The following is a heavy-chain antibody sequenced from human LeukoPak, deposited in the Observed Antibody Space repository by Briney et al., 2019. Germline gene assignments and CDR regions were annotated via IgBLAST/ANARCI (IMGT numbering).Heavy chain of an antibody. CDR1: GFTFSSYG. CDR2: ISSGASNK. V-gene: IGHV3-30*18. Sequence: TGGSLRLSSAASGFTFSSYGMHWVRQAPGKGLEWVAAISSGASNKYYAESVKGRFTSSRDNFKNTLDLQMNSLRAEDTAMYYCAKDWYYDSSATIDYWGQGTLVTVSS. J-gene: IGHJ4*02. CDR3: AKDWYYDSSATIDY. D-gene: IGHD3-22*01.